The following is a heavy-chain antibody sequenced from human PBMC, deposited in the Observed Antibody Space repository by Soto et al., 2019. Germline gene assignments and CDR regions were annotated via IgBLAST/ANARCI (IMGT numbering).Heavy chain of an antibody. J-gene: IGHJ4*02. Sequence: QVQLQQWGAGLLKPSETLSLTCAVYGGSFSGYYWNWIRQPPGKGLEWIGEINHIGSTNYNPSLKSRVTISVDTSKNPFSLKLSSVTAADTAVYYCARGWGTIFDYWGQGTLVTVSS. V-gene: IGHV4-34*01. CDR3: ARGWGTIFDY. CDR2: INHIGST. CDR1: GGSFSGYY. D-gene: IGHD7-27*01.